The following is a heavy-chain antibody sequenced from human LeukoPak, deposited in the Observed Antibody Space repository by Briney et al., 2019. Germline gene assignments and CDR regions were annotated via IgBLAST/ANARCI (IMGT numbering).Heavy chain of an antibody. D-gene: IGHD3-10*01. J-gene: IGHJ4*02. CDR2: IYYSGST. Sequence: SETLSLTCTVSGGSISSYYWSWIRQPPGKGLEWIGYIYYSGSTNYNPSLKSRVTISVDTSKNQFSLKLSSVTAAGTAVYYCARGARYGSGSYYVYWGQGTLVTVSS. V-gene: IGHV4-59*01. CDR1: GGSISSYY. CDR3: ARGARYGSGSYYVY.